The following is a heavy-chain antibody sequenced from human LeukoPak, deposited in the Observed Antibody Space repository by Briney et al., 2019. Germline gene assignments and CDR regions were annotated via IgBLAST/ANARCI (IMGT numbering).Heavy chain of an antibody. CDR2: LYSGGDT. V-gene: IGHV3-66*02. J-gene: IGHJ5*02. Sequence: GGSLRLSCAASGFTASSNFMSWVRQAPGKGLEFVSVLYSGGDTYYADSVKGRFTISRDNSKNILYLQMNSLRADDTAVYYCARDYCSSISCYTRWFDPWGQGTLVTVSS. CDR3: ARDYCSSISCYTRWFDP. D-gene: IGHD2-2*02. CDR1: GFTASSNF.